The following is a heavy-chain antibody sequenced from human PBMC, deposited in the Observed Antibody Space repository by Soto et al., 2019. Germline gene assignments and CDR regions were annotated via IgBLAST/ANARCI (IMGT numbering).Heavy chain of an antibody. D-gene: IGHD6-13*01. CDR2: ISSSSSYI. J-gene: IGHJ6*02. V-gene: IGHV3-21*01. CDR3: ARDLPIAAALKGYGMDV. CDR1: GFTFSSYS. Sequence: GSLLLSCSASGFTFSSYSMNWVRQAPGKGLEWVSSISSSSSYIYYADSVKGRFTISRDNAKNSLYLQMNSLRAEDTAVYYCARDLPIAAALKGYGMDVWGQGTKVTVYS.